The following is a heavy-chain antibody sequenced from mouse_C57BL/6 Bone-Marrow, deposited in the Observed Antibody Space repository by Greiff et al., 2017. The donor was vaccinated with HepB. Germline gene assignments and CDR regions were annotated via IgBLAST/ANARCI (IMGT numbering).Heavy chain of an antibody. Sequence: QVTLKVSGPGILQPSQTLSLTCSFSGFSLSTFGMGVGRLRPPSGKGLVWLVRIWWDDDKYYNPALKSRLTISKDTSKNQVFLKIANVDTEDTATYCCARKGLGAMDYWGQGTSVTVSS. J-gene: IGHJ4*01. V-gene: IGHV8-8*01. D-gene: IGHD4-1*01. CDR1: GFSLSTFGMG. CDR2: IWWDDDK. CDR3: ARKGLGAMDY.